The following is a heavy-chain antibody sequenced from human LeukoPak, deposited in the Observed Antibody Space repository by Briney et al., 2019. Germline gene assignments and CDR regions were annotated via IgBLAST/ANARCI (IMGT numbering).Heavy chain of an antibody. D-gene: IGHD3-22*01. CDR2: IDKHGNS. CDR3: ARAIGDQDRGYYDSSGYSFFDY. J-gene: IGHJ4*02. Sequence: PSETLSLTCAVSGASISSGDYYWNWIRQHPGKGLEWIGYIDKHGNSDNNPSLQSRVTISIDTSKNEFSLKLSSVTAADTAVYYCARAIGDQDRGYYDSSGYSFFDYWGQGTLVTVSS. V-gene: IGHV4-31*11. CDR1: GASISSGDYY.